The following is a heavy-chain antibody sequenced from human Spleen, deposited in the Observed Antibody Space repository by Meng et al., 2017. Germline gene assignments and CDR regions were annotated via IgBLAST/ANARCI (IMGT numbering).Heavy chain of an antibody. CDR3: ARSYGSGTYWYFDL. J-gene: IGHJ2*01. Sequence: QVPLPESGPGLVRPSETLSLTCTVSGGSVSSGNYYWSWVRQPPGKGLEWIGFIYHTGSTDCNPSLKRRVTISVDTSNNHFSLKLTSVTAADTAVYYCARSYGSGTYWYFDLWGRGTLVTVSS. CDR2: IYHTGST. D-gene: IGHD3-10*01. V-gene: IGHV4-61*03. CDR1: GGSVSSGNYY.